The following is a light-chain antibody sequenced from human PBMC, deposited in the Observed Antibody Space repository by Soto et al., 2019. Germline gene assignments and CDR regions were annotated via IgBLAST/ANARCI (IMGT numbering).Light chain of an antibody. Sequence: QSVLTQPRSVPGSPGQSVALSCTGTSSDVGGYNYVSWYQQHPGKAPKLMIYDVSKRPSGVPDRFSGSKSGNTASLTISGLQVEDEADYYCSAYTRTSTIVFGIGTKVTVL. J-gene: IGLJ1*01. CDR2: DVS. V-gene: IGLV2-11*01. CDR3: SAYTRTSTIV. CDR1: SSDVGGYNY.